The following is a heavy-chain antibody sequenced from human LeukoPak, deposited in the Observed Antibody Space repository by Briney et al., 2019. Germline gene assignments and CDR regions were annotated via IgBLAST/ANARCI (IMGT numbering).Heavy chain of an antibody. CDR3: ARVIAAAGTQWFDP. CDR2: IYYSGST. CDR1: GGSISSYY. D-gene: IGHD6-13*01. Sequence: SETLSLTCTVSGGSISSYYWSWIRQPPGKGLEWIGYIYYSGSTNCNPSLKSRVTISVDTSKNQFSLKLSSVTAADTAVYYCARVIAAAGTQWFDPWGQGTLVTVSS. J-gene: IGHJ5*02. V-gene: IGHV4-59*08.